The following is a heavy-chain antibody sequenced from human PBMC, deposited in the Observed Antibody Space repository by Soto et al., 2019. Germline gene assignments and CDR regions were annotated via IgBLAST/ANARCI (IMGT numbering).Heavy chain of an antibody. CDR1: GFTFSDHY. V-gene: IGHV3-72*01. CDR2: TRNKANRYTT. D-gene: IGHD4-17*01. J-gene: IGHJ3*02. Sequence: GGSLRLSCAASGFTFSDHYMDWVRQAPGKGLEWVGRTRNKANRYTTEYAASVKGRFTISRDDSKNSLYLQMNSLKTEDTAVYYCAREEFDGDYSFDIWGQGTMVTVSS. CDR3: AREEFDGDYSFDI.